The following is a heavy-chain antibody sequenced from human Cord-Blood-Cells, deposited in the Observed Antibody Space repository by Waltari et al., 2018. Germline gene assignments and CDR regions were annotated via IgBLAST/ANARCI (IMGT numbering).Heavy chain of an antibody. Sequence: EVQLLESGGGLVQPGGSLRLSCAASGFTFSSYAMSWVRQAPGKGLEWVSAFSGSGGSTYYADSVKGRFTISRDNSKNTLYLQMNSLRAEDTAVYYCAKGVDCSSTSCYWYFDLWGRGTLVTVSS. V-gene: IGHV3-23*01. CDR2: FSGSGGST. D-gene: IGHD2-2*01. CDR1: GFTFSSYA. CDR3: AKGVDCSSTSCYWYFDL. J-gene: IGHJ2*01.